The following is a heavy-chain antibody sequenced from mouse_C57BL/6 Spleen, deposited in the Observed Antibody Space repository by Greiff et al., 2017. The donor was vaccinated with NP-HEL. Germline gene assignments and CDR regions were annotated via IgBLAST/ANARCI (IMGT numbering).Heavy chain of an antibody. Sequence: VQLQQSDAELVKPGASVKISCKVSGYTFTDHTIHWMKQRPEQGLEWIGYIYPRDGSTKYNEKFKGKATLTADKSSSTAYMQLNSLTSEDSAGYFCARDYDSNYGGFDYWGQGTTLTVSS. CDR1: GYTFTDHT. J-gene: IGHJ2*01. CDR3: ARDYDSNYGGFDY. CDR2: IYPRDGST. D-gene: IGHD2-5*01. V-gene: IGHV1-78*01.